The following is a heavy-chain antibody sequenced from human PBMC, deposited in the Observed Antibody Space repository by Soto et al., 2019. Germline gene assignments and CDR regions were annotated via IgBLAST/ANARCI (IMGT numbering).Heavy chain of an antibody. CDR3: ARRDSSGFPDY. CDR1: GYSFNNNW. Sequence: GESLKISCKGSGYSFNNNWIGWVRQMPGKGLEWMGIIHPGDSDSRYSPSFQGQVTMSVDKSINTAYLQWSSLKASDTAMYYCARRDSSGFPDYWGHGTPVTVSS. V-gene: IGHV5-51*01. J-gene: IGHJ4*01. CDR2: IHPGDSDS. D-gene: IGHD3-22*01.